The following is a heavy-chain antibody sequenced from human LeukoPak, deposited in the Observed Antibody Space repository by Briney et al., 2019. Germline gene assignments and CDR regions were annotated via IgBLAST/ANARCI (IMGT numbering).Heavy chain of an antibody. Sequence: PSETLSLTCTVSGGSISSGGYYWSWIRQHPGKDLEWIGYIYYSGSTYYNPSLKSRVTISVDTSRNQFSLKLSSVTAADTAVYYCATEYSGSYKGFDYWGQGTLVTVSS. J-gene: IGHJ4*02. CDR1: GGSISSGGYY. D-gene: IGHD1-26*01. V-gene: IGHV4-31*03. CDR2: IYYSGST. CDR3: ATEYSGSYKGFDY.